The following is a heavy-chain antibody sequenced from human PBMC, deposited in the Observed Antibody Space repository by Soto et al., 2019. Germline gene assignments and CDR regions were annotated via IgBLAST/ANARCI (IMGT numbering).Heavy chain of an antibody. J-gene: IGHJ5*02. CDR3: AKRVYYYDSSGYFWFDP. D-gene: IGHD3-22*01. CDR1: GFTFSSYA. CDR2: ISGSGGST. Sequence: LRLSCAASGFTFSSYAMSWVRQAPGKGLEWVSAISGSGGSTYYADSVKGRFTISRDNSKNTLYLQMNSLRAEDTAVYYCAKRVYYYDSSGYFWFDPWGQGTLVTVSS. V-gene: IGHV3-23*01.